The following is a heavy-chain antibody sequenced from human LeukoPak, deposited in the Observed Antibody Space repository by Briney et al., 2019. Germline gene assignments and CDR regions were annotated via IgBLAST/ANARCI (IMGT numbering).Heavy chain of an antibody. J-gene: IGHJ4*02. CDR1: GYTFTSYG. CDR2: ISAYNGNT. Sequence: ASVKVSCKASGYTFTSYGISWVRQAPGQGLEWMGWISAYNGNTNYAQELQGRVTMTTDTSTSTAYMELRSLRSDDTAVYYCARTTVLRFLEWLTPDYWGQGTLVTVSS. V-gene: IGHV1-18*01. CDR3: ARTTVLRFLEWLTPDY. D-gene: IGHD3-3*01.